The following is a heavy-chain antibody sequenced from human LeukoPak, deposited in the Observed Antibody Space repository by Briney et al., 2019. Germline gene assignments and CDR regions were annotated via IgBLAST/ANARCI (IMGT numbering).Heavy chain of an antibody. V-gene: IGHV4-59*02. CDR1: GGSVSSYY. CDR2: IYYSGST. CDR3: ARERDSGSYRDDY. J-gene: IGHJ4*02. D-gene: IGHD1-26*01. Sequence: SETLSLTCTVSGGSVSSYYWNWIRQPPGKGLEWIGYIYYSGSTNYNPSLKSRVTISVDTSKNQFSLKLNSVTAADTAVYYCARERDSGSYRDDYWGQGTLVTVSS.